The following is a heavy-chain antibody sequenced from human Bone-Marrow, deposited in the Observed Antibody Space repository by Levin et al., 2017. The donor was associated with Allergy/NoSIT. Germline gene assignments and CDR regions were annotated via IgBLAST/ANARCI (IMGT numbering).Heavy chain of an antibody. J-gene: IGHJ4*02. V-gene: IGHV4-34*01. D-gene: IGHD3-9*01. CDR1: GGSFSGYY. CDR3: ARRRILTGYYFLDY. Sequence: PSETLSLTCAVYGGSFSGYYWSWIRQPPGKGLEWIGEINHSGSTNYNPSLKSRVTISVDTSKNQFSLKLSSVTAADTAVYYCARRRILTGYYFLDYWGQGTLVTVSS. CDR2: INHSGST.